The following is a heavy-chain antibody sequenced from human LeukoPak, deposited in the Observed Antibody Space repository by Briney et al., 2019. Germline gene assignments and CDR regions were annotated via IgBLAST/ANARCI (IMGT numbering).Heavy chain of an antibody. Sequence: GGSLRLSCAASGFTFSSYGMSWVRQAPGKGLEWVSAISGSGGSTYYADSVKGRFTISRDNSKNTLYLQMNSLRAENTAVYYCAKVDYGDYGGRYFDYWGQGTLVTVSS. J-gene: IGHJ4*02. V-gene: IGHV3-23*01. CDR2: ISGSGGST. CDR1: GFTFSSYG. CDR3: AKVDYGDYGGRYFDY. D-gene: IGHD4-17*01.